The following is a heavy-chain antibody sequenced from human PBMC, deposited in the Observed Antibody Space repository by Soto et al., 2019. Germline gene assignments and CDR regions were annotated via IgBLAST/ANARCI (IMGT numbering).Heavy chain of an antibody. V-gene: IGHV4-39*01. CDR2: IYYGGTT. CDR3: ARRGLIVLPL. D-gene: IGHD3-22*01. J-gene: IGHJ3*01. Sequence: NLSLTCTVSGDSISSSRSYWVWIRQPPGKGLEWIGSIYYGGTTYYNPSLQSRVTISVDTSKNLFSLSLSSVTAADTAIYYCARRGLIVLPLWGQGTMVTVSS. CDR1: GDSISSSRSY.